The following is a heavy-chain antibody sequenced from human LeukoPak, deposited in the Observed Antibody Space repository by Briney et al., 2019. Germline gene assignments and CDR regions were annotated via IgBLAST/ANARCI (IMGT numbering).Heavy chain of an antibody. CDR3: ARDLDYYPYNWFDP. V-gene: IGHV4-39*07. Sequence: SETLSLTCTVSGGSISTSNYYWGWIRQPPGKGLEWIGNIFYSGSTYYSPSLKSRVTISLDTSKNQFSLKLTSVTAADTAVYYCARDLDYYPYNWFDPWGQGTLVTVSS. CDR2: IFYSGST. J-gene: IGHJ5*02. D-gene: IGHD1-26*01. CDR1: GGSISTSNYY.